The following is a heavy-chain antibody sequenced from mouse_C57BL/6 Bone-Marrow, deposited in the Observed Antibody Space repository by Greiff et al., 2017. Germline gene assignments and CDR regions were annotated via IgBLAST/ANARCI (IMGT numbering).Heavy chain of an antibody. Sequence: EVKLVESGAELVKPGASVKLSCTASGFNIKDYYMHWVKQRTEQGLEWIGRIDPEDGETKYAPKFQGKATITADTSSNTAYLQLSSRTSEDTAVYYCAGAAQAPGPRVSCGYWGQGTTLTVSS. CDR3: AGAAQAPGPRVSCGY. J-gene: IGHJ2*01. CDR1: GFNIKDYY. CDR2: IDPEDGET. D-gene: IGHD3-2*02. V-gene: IGHV14-2*01.